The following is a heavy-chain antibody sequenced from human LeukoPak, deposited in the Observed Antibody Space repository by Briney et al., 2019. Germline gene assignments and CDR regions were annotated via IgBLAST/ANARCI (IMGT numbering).Heavy chain of an antibody. D-gene: IGHD3-10*01. CDR3: ARRVRRGVSHPPHYYYYYAMDV. CDR1: GVTFSSYA. Sequence: AASVKVSCKSSGVTFSSYAISWVRQAPGQRLEWMGGIVPMFGIANYAQKFQCRVTITADESTSTAYMELSSLRSEDTAVYYCARRVRRGVSHPPHYYYYYAMDVWGKGTTITVSA. CDR2: IVPMFGIA. V-gene: IGHV1-69*01. J-gene: IGHJ6*04.